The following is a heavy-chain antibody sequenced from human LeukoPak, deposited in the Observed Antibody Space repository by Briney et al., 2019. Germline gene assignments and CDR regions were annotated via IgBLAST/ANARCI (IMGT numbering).Heavy chain of an antibody. V-gene: IGHV4-4*07. CDR1: GGSISSYY. J-gene: IGHJ4*02. CDR3: ARDYDFWSGYPY. D-gene: IGHD3-3*01. Sequence: SETLSLTCTVSGGSISSYYWSWLRQPAGKGLEWIGRIYTSGSTNYNPSLKSRVTMSVDTSKNQFSLKPSSVTAADTAVYYCARDYDFWSGYPYWGQGTLVTVSS. CDR2: IYTSGST.